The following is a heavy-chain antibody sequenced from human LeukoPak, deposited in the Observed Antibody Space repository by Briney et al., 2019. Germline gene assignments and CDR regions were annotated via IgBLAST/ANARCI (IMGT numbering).Heavy chain of an antibody. CDR3: ARKNITMIKGTLFDY. CDR1: GGAFSGYY. V-gene: IGHV4-34*01. J-gene: IGHJ4*02. D-gene: IGHD3-22*01. Sequence: SETLSLTCAVCGGAFSGYYWSWIRQPPGKGLEWIGEINHSGSTDYNPSLKSRVTMSVDTSKNQFSLRLSSVTAADTAVYYCARKNITMIKGTLFDYWGQGILVTVSS. CDR2: INHSGST.